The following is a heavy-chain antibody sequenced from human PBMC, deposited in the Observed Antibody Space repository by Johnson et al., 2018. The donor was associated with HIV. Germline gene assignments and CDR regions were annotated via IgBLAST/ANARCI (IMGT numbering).Heavy chain of an antibody. J-gene: IGHJ3*01. CDR1: GFTFSNYA. CDR2: INWNGGSK. V-gene: IGHV3-9*01. Sequence: QLVESGGGLVQPGGSLKLSCAASGFTFSNYAMHWVRQAPGKGLEWVSGINWNGGSKGYADSVKGRFIISRDNAKNSLNLQMNSLRTEDTALYYCAKDSSSWTRGAFDFWGQGTVVSVST. CDR3: AKDSSSWTRGAFDF. D-gene: IGHD6-13*01.